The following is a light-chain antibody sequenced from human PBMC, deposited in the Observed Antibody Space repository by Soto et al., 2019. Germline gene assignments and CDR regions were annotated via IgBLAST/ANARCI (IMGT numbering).Light chain of an antibody. CDR2: DVS. J-gene: IGLJ1*01. Sequence: QSVLTQPASVSGSPGQSITISCTGTSSDVGGYNYVSWYQQHPGKAPKLMIYDVSNRPSGVSNRFSGSKSGNTASLTISGVQAEEQAYYYRSLYTNRRPPLGLGTWTKVT. CDR1: SSDVGGYNY. CDR3: SLYTNRRPPLG. V-gene: IGLV2-14*01.